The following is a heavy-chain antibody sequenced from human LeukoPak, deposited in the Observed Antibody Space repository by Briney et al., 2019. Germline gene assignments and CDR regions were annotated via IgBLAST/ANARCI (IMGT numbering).Heavy chain of an antibody. J-gene: IGHJ3*02. CDR3: AKVGPMTTRLGPFDI. CDR2: IRYDGSNK. D-gene: IGHD4-17*01. Sequence: QSGGSLRLSCAVSGLIFSSYGMHWVRQAPGKGLEWVAFIRYDGSNKYYADSVKGRFTISRDNSKNTLYLQMNSLRAEDTAVYYCAKVGPMTTRLGPFDIWGQGTMVTVSS. CDR1: GLIFSSYG. V-gene: IGHV3-30*02.